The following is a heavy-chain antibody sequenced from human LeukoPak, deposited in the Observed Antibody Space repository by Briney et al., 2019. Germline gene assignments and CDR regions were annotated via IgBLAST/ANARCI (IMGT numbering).Heavy chain of an antibody. D-gene: IGHD6-25*01. Sequence: GGSLRLSCAASGFTVSSNYMSWVRQAPGKGLEWVSVIHSGATTYYADSVKGRFTISRDNSKNALYLQMNSLRADDTAVYYCARVAAVYYSYGMDVWGQGTTVTVS. CDR3: ARVAAVYYSYGMDV. J-gene: IGHJ6*02. CDR2: IHSGATT. V-gene: IGHV3-66*01. CDR1: GFTVSSNY.